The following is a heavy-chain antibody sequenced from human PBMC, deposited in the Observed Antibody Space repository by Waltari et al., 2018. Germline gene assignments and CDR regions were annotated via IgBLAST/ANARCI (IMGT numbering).Heavy chain of an antibody. CDR3: ARARGELADFDF. J-gene: IGHJ4*02. V-gene: IGHV1-69*04. CDR1: GGTFNNDA. CDR2: IIPILNLT. D-gene: IGHD3-10*01. Sequence: QVQLVQSGAEVKKPWASVKVSCKASGGTFNNDAISWVRQAPGQGLEWMGRIIPILNLTNYAQRFQGRVTMPADKSTTTAYMELSSLSSADTAVYYCARARGELADFDFWGQGTQVTVSS.